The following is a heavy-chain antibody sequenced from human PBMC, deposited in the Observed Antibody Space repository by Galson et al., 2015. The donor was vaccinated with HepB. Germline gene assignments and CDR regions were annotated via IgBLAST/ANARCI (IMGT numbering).Heavy chain of an antibody. CDR1: TSISTDYG. Sequence: SVKVSCKASTSISTDYGISWVRQAPGQGLEWMGWVHASNGHTNYAKRLQGRVTMTIDTSTSTAYMELRSLTFDDTAVYFCARGDVVVVTGDIHAFDIWGQGIMVTVSS. CDR2: VHASNGHT. CDR3: ARGDVVVVTGDIHAFDI. D-gene: IGHD2-2*01. V-gene: IGHV1-18*04. J-gene: IGHJ3*02.